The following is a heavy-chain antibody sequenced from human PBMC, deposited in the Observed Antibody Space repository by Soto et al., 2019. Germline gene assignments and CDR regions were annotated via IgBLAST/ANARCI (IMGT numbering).Heavy chain of an antibody. CDR1: GSSFTTYY. V-gene: IGHV4-34*01. J-gene: IGHJ6*01. CDR3: LMVPYTGLDV. D-gene: IGHD2-8*01. CDR2: INNRGNT. Sequence: PSETLSLTCALSGSSFTTYYWTWIRQPPGKVLDWIAEINNRGNTNYNPSLNRRVTVSLDTSKTHFCLKLTSVTAADTAVYSCLMVPYTGLDVSGHGTTVTLTS.